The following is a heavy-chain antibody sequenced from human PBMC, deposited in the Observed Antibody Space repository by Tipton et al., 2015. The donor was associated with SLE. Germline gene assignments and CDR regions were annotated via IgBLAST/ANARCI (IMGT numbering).Heavy chain of an antibody. V-gene: IGHV1-46*01. Sequence: QLVQSGAEVKKPGASVTVSCKASGYAFTSYYIHWLRQAPGQGLEWMGIINPASGSATYAQKFRGRVTLTTDTSTSTAYMELRSLRSDDTAVYYCARVVVGAFDYWGQGTLVTVSS. J-gene: IGHJ4*02. CDR1: GYAFTSYY. D-gene: IGHD2-15*01. CDR2: INPASGSA. CDR3: ARVVVGAFDY.